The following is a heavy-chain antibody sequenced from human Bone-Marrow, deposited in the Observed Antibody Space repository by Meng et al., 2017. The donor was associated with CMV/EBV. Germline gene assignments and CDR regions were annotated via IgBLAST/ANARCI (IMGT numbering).Heavy chain of an antibody. J-gene: IGHJ6*01. CDR2: ISSSSSTI. D-gene: IGHD3-3*01. CDR1: GFTFSSYS. CDR3: ARGNYDPPRGYYYYYGMDV. Sequence: GESLKISCAASGFTFSSYSMNWVRQAPGKGLEWVSYISSSSSTIYYADSVKGRFTISRDNAKNSLYLQMNSLRAEDTAVYYCARGNYDPPRGYYYYYGMDVWGQGTTVTGSS. V-gene: IGHV3-48*04.